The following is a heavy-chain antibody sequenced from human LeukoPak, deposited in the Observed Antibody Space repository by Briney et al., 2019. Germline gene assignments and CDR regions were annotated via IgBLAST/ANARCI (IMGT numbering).Heavy chain of an antibody. V-gene: IGHV1-46*04. J-gene: IGHJ6*02. Sequence: ASVKVSCKASGGSFSRYAISWVRQAPGQGLEWLGMINPSGGSTTYAQKLQGRVTMTRDMSTSTVYMELSSLRSEDTAVYYCARDQTDCSTTSCYKFHYGLDVWGQGTTVTVSS. CDR1: GGSFSRYA. D-gene: IGHD2-2*02. CDR3: ARDQTDCSTTSCYKFHYGLDV. CDR2: INPSGGST.